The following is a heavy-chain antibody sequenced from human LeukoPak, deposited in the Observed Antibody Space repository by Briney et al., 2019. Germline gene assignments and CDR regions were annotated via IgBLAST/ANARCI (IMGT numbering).Heavy chain of an antibody. CDR3: AREDEAYCGGDCSPSY. Sequence: ASVKVSCKASGYTFTSYYMHWVRQAPGQGLEWMGIINPSGGSTSYAQKFQGRVTMTRDTSTSTVYMELSSLRSEDTAVYYCAREDEAYCGGDCSPSYWGQGTLVTVSS. CDR1: GYTFTSYY. D-gene: IGHD2-21*02. J-gene: IGHJ4*02. V-gene: IGHV1-46*01. CDR2: INPSGGST.